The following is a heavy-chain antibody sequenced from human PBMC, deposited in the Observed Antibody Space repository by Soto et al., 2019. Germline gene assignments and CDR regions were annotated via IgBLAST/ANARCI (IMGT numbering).Heavy chain of an antibody. J-gene: IGHJ6*02. Sequence: SETLSLTCAVYGGSFSGYYWSWIRQPPGKGLEWIGEINHSGSTNYNPSLKSRVTISVETSKNQFSLKLSSVTAADTAVYYCARGRYDFSGGYPYYYYYVSMDVWGHGTKVTVSS. CDR1: GGSFSGYY. CDR2: INHSGST. CDR3: ARGRYDFSGGYPYYYYYVSMDV. V-gene: IGHV4-34*01. D-gene: IGHD3-3*01.